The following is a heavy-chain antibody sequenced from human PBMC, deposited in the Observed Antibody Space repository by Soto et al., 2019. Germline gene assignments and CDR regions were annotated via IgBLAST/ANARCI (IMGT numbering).Heavy chain of an antibody. CDR1: GGSISSYY. D-gene: IGHD2-2*01. CDR2: IYYSGST. V-gene: IGHV4-59*01. CDR3: ARYTSYANFDY. Sequence: SETLSLTCTVSGGSISSYYWSWIRQPPGKGLEWIGYIYYSGSTNYNPSLKSRVTISVDTSKNQFSLKLSSVTAADTAVYYCARYTSYANFDYWGQGTLVTVSS. J-gene: IGHJ4*02.